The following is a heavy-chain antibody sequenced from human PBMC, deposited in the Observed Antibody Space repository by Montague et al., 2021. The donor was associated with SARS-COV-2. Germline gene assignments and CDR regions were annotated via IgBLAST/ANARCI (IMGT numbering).Heavy chain of an antibody. J-gene: IGHJ6*02. CDR3: ARERSADYYDGSGYHSYKYGMDV. CDR1: GGSVSSGSYY. D-gene: IGHD3-22*01. V-gene: IGHV4-61*02. CDR2: IYTSGSS. Sequence: SETRSLTCTVSGGSVSSGSYYWSWIRQPAGKGLEWIGRIYTSGSSNYNPSLKSRVTISVDTSKNQFSLKVSSVTAADTAVYYCARERSADYYDGSGYHSYKYGMDVWGQGTTVTVSS.